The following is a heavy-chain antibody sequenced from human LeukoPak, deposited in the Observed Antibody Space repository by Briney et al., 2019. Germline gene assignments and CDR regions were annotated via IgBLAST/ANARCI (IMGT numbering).Heavy chain of an antibody. CDR3: ARDPGIAAAGTNNWFDP. V-gene: IGHV3-21*01. Sequence: GGSLRLSCAASGFTFSSYSMNWVRQAPGKGLEWVSYISSSSSYIYYADSVKGRFTISRDNAKNSLYLQMNSLRAEDTAVYYCARDPGIAAAGTNNWFDPGAREPWSPSPQ. J-gene: IGHJ5*02. D-gene: IGHD6-13*01. CDR2: ISSSSSYI. CDR1: GFTFSSYS.